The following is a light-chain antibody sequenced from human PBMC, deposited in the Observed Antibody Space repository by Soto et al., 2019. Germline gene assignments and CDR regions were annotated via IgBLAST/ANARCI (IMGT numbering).Light chain of an antibody. V-gene: IGKV3-20*01. CDR3: QHSGRSPPLT. CDR1: QSVSSNS. Sequence: EVVLTQSPGTLSLSPGDRATLSCTASQSVSSNSLAWYQQIPGQPPRLLIYGASHRHTGVPDRFTGSGSETHFTLTITRLEPEDFAVFYCQHSGRSPPLTFGGGTKVDIK. J-gene: IGKJ4*01. CDR2: GAS.